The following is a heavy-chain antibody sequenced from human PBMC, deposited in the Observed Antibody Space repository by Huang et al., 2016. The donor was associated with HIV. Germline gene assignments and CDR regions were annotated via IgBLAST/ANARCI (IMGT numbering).Heavy chain of an antibody. V-gene: IGHV3-11*01. J-gene: IGHJ4*02. CDR2: ISISGGSR. Sequence: QVQLVESGGGLVKPGGSLRLACEASGFSFSDYYMSWIRQAPGKGLGWISYISISGGSRYYADSVRGRFTISRDNAKNSLYLQMNSLRVEDTAIYYCVREREMATLRVRSFDSWGQGTLVTVSS. CDR3: VREREMATLRVRSFDS. CDR1: GFSFSDYY.